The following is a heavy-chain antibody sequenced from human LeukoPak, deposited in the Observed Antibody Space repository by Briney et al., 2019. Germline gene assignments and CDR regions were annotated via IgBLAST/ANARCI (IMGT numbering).Heavy chain of an antibody. CDR3: ARSGTFLTGTTYWFGP. V-gene: IGHV1-69*05. D-gene: IGHD1-7*01. J-gene: IGHJ5*02. CDR1: GGTFSSYA. CDR2: IIPIFGTA. Sequence: ASVKVSCKASGGTFSSYAISWVRQAPGQGLGWMGGIIPIFGTANYAQKFQGRVTITTDESTSTAYMELSSLRSEDTAVYYCARSGTFLTGTTYWFGPWGQGTLVTVSS.